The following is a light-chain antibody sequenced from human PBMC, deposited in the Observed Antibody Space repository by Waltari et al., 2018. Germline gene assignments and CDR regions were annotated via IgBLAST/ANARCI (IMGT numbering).Light chain of an antibody. CDR2: WAS. J-gene: IGKJ4*01. Sequence: DFVMTQSPDSLAVSLGERATINCKSSQTFLYSPTNLNYLAWYQQRPGQPPKLLIYWASVRASGVPDRFSGSGSGTDFTLTISSLQPEDVAVYYCQQYITTLTFGGGTKVEIK. CDR1: QTFLYSPTNLNY. CDR3: QQYITTLT. V-gene: IGKV4-1*01.